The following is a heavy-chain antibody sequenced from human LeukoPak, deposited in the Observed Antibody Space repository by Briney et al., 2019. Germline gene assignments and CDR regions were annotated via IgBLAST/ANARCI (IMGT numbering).Heavy chain of an antibody. D-gene: IGHD3-3*01. Sequence: SETLSLTCTVSGGSISRYDRSWMRPPAGKGLEWIGRIYTSGSTNYNPSLKSRVTMSVDTSKNQFSLKLSSVTAADTAVYYCAGEDSYYDFWSGHSSFDYWGQGTLVSVSS. CDR3: AGEDSYYDFWSGHSSFDY. CDR1: GGSISRYD. V-gene: IGHV4-4*07. CDR2: IYTSGST. J-gene: IGHJ4*02.